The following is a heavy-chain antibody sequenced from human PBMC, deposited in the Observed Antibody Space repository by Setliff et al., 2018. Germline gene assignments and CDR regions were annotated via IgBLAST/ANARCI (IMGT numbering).Heavy chain of an antibody. V-gene: IGHV3-23*01. CDR2: ITGSGGGT. J-gene: IGHJ3*02. CDR3: ARQRYYDTTGKAFDI. Sequence: PGGSLRLSCTASRFTFSVYVMAWVRQAPGKGLEWVSSITGSGGGTYYADSVKGRFIVSRDNSKNTLYLQMNSLRADDTAVYYCARQRYYDTTGKAFDIWGQGTMVTVSS. CDR1: RFTFSVYV. D-gene: IGHD3-22*01.